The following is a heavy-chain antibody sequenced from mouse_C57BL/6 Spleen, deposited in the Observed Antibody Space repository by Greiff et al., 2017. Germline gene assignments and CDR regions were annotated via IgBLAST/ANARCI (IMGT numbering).Heavy chain of an antibody. D-gene: IGHD2-12*01. Sequence: VQLQQSGAELVKPGASVKISCKASGYAFSSSWMNWVKQRPGKGLEWIGRIYPGGGDTNYNGKFKGKATLTADRSSSTAYMQLSSLTSEDSAVYFCAGWLYDDPRCFDVWGTGTTVTVSS. J-gene: IGHJ1*03. V-gene: IGHV1-82*01. CDR3: AGWLYDDPRCFDV. CDR2: IYPGGGDT. CDR1: GYAFSSSW.